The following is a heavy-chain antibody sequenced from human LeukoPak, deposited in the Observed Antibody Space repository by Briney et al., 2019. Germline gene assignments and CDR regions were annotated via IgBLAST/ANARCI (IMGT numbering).Heavy chain of an antibody. V-gene: IGHV4-30-4*08. J-gene: IGHJ4*02. CDR1: GGSISSGDYY. D-gene: IGHD3-22*01. Sequence: PSETLSLTCTVSGGSISSGDYYWSWIRQPPWKGLEWIGYIYSSGSTYYNPSLKSRVTISVDTSKNQFSLKLSSVTAADTAVFYCARGGYSYYGSSGHYWPQPLDNWGQGTLVTVSS. CDR3: ARGGYSYYGSSGHYWPQPLDN. CDR2: IYSSGST.